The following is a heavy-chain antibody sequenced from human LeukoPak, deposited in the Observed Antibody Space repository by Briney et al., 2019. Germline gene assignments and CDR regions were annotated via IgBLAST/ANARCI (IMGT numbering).Heavy chain of an antibody. CDR2: IYYSGST. D-gene: IGHD3-10*01. CDR1: GGCIRGKY. CDR3: VRNVMVGGVLYYYYYMDV. Sequence: KPSETLSLTCTVSGGCIRGKYWSWIRQPPGKGLEWIGYIYYSGSTNYNPSLKSRVTISVDTSKSQFSMKLSSVTAADTAVYYCVRNVMVGGVLYYYYYMDVWGKGTTVTVSS. V-gene: IGHV4-59*01. J-gene: IGHJ6*03.